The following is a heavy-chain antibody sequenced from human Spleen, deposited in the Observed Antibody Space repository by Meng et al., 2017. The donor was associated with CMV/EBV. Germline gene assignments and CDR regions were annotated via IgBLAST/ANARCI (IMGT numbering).Heavy chain of an antibody. V-gene: IGHV4-39*07. D-gene: IGHD1-1*01. CDR1: GGSISSSSYY. CDR2: IYYSGST. CDR3: ARVEGPNWFDP. Sequence: QMQESGPGLVKPSETLSLTCTVSGGSISSSSYYWGWIRQPPGKGLEWIGSIYYSGSTYYNPSLKSRVTISVDTSKNQFSLKLSSVTAADTAVYYCARVEGPNWFDPWGQGTLVTVSS. J-gene: IGHJ5*02.